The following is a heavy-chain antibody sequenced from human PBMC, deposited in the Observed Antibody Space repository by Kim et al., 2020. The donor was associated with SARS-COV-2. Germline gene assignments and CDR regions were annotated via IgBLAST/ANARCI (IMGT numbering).Heavy chain of an antibody. Sequence: GGSLRLSCAASGFTFSNYWMSWVRQAPGKGLEWVANIRRDGSEKYYVDSVKGRFTISRDNAKNSLYLQMNSLRAEDTAVYYCARVAGGDSTGYCIDYWGQGTLVTVSS. CDR1: GFTFSNYW. D-gene: IGHD3-22*01. J-gene: IGHJ4*02. V-gene: IGHV3-7*03. CDR3: ARVAGGDSTGYCIDY. CDR2: IRRDGSEK.